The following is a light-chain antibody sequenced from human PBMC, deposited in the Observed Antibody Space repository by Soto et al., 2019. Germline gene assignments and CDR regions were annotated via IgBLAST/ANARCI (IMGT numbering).Light chain of an antibody. CDR3: QSYDNSLSGVI. J-gene: IGLJ2*01. CDR2: GNN. CDR1: SSNIGADYD. V-gene: IGLV1-40*01. Sequence: QSVLTQSPSVSGAPGQRVTISCTGSSSNIGADYDVHWYQHLPGTSPKLLIYGNNNRPSGVPDRFSGSKSGTSASLAITGLQAEDEADYYCQSYDNSLSGVIFGGGTKLTVL.